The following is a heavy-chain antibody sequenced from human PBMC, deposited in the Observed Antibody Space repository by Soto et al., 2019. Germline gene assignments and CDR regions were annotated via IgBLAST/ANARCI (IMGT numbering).Heavy chain of an antibody. CDR3: ARAGGYSIFSQHQRAYDMDV. D-gene: IGHD2-21*01. V-gene: IGHV3-21*01. CDR1: GFTFKSYS. Sequence: GGSLRLSCAVSGFTFKSYSMNWVRQAPGKGLQWVSSIISFSIYMYYTDSVKGRFTISRDNARNSLYLQMNSLRAEDTAVYYCARAGGYSIFSQHQRAYDMDVWGQGTTVTVSS. CDR2: IISFSIYM. J-gene: IGHJ6*02.